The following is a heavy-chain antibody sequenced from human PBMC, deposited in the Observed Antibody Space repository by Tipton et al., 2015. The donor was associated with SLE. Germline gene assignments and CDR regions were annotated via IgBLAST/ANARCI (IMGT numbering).Heavy chain of an antibody. CDR2: FYHSGST. Sequence: TLSLTCAVSGYSLSSGYYWGWIRQFPGKGLEWIGSFYHSGSTYYNPSLKSRVTISVDTAKNQFSLKLTSVTAADTAVYYCAVNVVVKVQVDYWGPGALVTVSS. J-gene: IGHJ4*02. V-gene: IGHV4-38-2*01. CDR1: GYSLSSGYY. CDR3: AVNVVVKVQVDY. D-gene: IGHD2-21*01.